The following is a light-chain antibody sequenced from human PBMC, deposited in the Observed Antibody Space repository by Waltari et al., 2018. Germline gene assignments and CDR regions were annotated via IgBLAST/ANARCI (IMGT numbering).Light chain of an antibody. CDR2: EVF. CDR1: TSDVGSYDL. V-gene: IGLV2-23*02. J-gene: IGLJ1*01. CDR3: CSYAGRGTYV. Sequence: QSALTQPASVSGTPGQSITISCSGTTSDVGSYDLVPWYQQHPGEAPKLLICEVFKRPPDPSSRFSGANSGSTASLTISGLQPEDEADYYCCSYAGRGTYVFGSGTKVTVL.